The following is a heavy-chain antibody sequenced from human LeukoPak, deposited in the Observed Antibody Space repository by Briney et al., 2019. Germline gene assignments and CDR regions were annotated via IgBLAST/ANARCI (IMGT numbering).Heavy chain of an antibody. CDR3: ARVTYYYGMDV. CDR1: GFTFDDYA. J-gene: IGHJ6*02. CDR2: ISWNSGSI. Sequence: GGSLRLSCAASGFTFDDYAMHWVRQAPGKGLEWVSGISWNSGSIGYADSVKGRFTISRDNAKNSLYLQMNSLRAEDTALYHCARVTYYYGMDVWGQGTTVTVSS. V-gene: IGHV3-9*01.